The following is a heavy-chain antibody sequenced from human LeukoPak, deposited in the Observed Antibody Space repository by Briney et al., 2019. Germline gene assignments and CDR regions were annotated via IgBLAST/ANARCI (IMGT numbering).Heavy chain of an antibody. CDR3: AKQTANWGPKPVPKYYYYMDV. J-gene: IGHJ6*03. V-gene: IGHV3-23*01. CDR1: GFTFSSYA. Sequence: GGSLRLSCAASGFTFSSYAMSWVRQAPGKGLEWVSAISGSGGSTYYADSVKGRFTISRDNSKNTLYLQMNSLRAEDTAVYYCAKQTANWGPKPVPKYYYYMDVWGKGTTVTVSS. CDR2: ISGSGGST. D-gene: IGHD7-27*01.